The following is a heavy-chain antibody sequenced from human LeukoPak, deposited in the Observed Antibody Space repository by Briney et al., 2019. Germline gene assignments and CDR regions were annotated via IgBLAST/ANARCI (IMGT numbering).Heavy chain of an antibody. V-gene: IGHV3-49*04. Sequence: PGRSLRLSCTASGFTFGDYAMSWVRQAPGEGLEWVGFIRSKTYGGTTEYAASVKGRFTISRDDSKSIAYLQMNSLKAEDTAVYYCTREGGWTYYYDNWGQGTLVTVSS. J-gene: IGHJ4*02. CDR3: TREGGWTYYYDN. CDR1: GFTFGDYA. CDR2: IRSKTYGGTT. D-gene: IGHD6-19*01.